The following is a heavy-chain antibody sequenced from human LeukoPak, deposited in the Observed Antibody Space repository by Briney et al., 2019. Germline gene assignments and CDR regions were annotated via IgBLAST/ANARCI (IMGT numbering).Heavy chain of an antibody. CDR1: GFTFSSYA. CDR2: ISGSGGST. V-gene: IGHV3-23*01. Sequence: GGSLRLSCAASGFTFSSYAMSWVRQTPGKGLEWVSAISGSGGSTYYADSVKGRFTISRDNSKNTLYLQMNSLRAEDTAVYYCAKERLYDILTGYYLQPTDYWGQGTLVTVSS. J-gene: IGHJ4*02. CDR3: AKERLYDILTGYYLQPTDY. D-gene: IGHD3-9*01.